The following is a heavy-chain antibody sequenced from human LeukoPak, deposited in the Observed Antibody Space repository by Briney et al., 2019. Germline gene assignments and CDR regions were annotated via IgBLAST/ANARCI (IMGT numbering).Heavy chain of an antibody. D-gene: IGHD2-2*01. CDR2: FDPEDGET. CDR3: AVGYCSSTSCLNNWFDP. J-gene: IGHJ5*02. V-gene: IGHV1-24*01. Sequence: ASVKVSCKVSGYTLTELSMHLVRQAPGKGLEWMGGFDPEDGETIYAQKFQGRVTMTEDTSTDTAYMELSSLRSEDTAVYYCAVGYCSSTSCLNNWFDPWGQGTLVTASS. CDR1: GYTLTELS.